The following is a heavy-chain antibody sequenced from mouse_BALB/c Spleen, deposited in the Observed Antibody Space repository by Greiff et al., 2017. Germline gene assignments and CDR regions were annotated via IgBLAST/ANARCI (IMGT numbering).Heavy chain of an antibody. CDR3: ARSRRRAMDY. J-gene: IGHJ4*01. CDR2: ISYSGST. V-gene: IGHV3-2*02. Sequence: VQLKESGPGLVKPSQSLSLTCTVTGYSITSDYAWNWIRQFPGNKLEWMGYISYSGSTSYNPSLKSRISITRDTSKNQFFLQLNSVTTEDTATYYCARSRRRAMDYWGQGTSVTVSS. CDR1: GYSITSDYA.